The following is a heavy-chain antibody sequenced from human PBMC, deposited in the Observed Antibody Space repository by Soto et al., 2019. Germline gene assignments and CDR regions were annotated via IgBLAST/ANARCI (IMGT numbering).Heavy chain of an antibody. CDR3: ARDTSPAPDYYDFWSGYYSEY. D-gene: IGHD3-3*01. CDR1: GFTFSSYW. CDR2: IKQDGSEK. V-gene: IGHV3-7*01. J-gene: IGHJ4*02. Sequence: GESLKISCAASGFTFSSYWMSWVRQAPGKGLEWVANIKQDGSEKYYVDSVKGRFTISRDNAKNSLYLQMNSLRAEDTAVYYCARDTSPAPDYYDFWSGYYSEYWGQGTLVTVSS.